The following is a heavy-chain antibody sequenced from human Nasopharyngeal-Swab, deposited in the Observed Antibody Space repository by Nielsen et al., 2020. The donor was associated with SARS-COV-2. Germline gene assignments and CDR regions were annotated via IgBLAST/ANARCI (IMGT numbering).Heavy chain of an antibody. Sequence: SVKVSCKASGFTFTSSAVQWVRQARGQRLEWIGWIVVGSGNTNYAQKFQERATITRDMSTSTAYMELSSLRSEDTAVYYCAAEGEYYGSGSRPGMDVWGQGTTVTVSS. CDR3: AAEGEYYGSGSRPGMDV. D-gene: IGHD3-10*01. CDR1: GFTFTSSA. V-gene: IGHV1-58*01. CDR2: IVVGSGNT. J-gene: IGHJ6*02.